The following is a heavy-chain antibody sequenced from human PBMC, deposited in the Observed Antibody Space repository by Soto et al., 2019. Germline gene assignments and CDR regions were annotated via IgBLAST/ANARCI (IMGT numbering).Heavy chain of an antibody. CDR3: VGFKSRERSGYYPLQNWFDP. J-gene: IGHJ5*02. D-gene: IGHD3-22*01. CDR2: ISTTSTTI. CDR1: GFTFSDYS. V-gene: IGHV3-48*02. Sequence: EMQLVESGGGLVQPGGSLRVSCAASGFTFSDYSMTWVRQAPGKGLEWLSYISTTSTTIYYADSVKGRFTISRDNAKNSLYLQMNSLRDEDTAVYYCVGFKSRERSGYYPLQNWFDPWGQGALVTVSS.